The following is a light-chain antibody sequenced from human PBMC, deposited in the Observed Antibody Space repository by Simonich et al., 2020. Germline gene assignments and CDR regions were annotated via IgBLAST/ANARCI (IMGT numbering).Light chain of an antibody. CDR2: DAY. Sequence: AIQLTQSPSSLSASVGDRVTITCPASQDISSALAWYQQKPGKAPKLLIYDAYSLESGVPSRFSGSGSGTEFTRTISSLQPEDFATYYCQQFNSYPLTFGGGTKVEIK. V-gene: IGKV1-13*02. J-gene: IGKJ4*01. CDR1: QDISSA. CDR3: QQFNSYPLT.